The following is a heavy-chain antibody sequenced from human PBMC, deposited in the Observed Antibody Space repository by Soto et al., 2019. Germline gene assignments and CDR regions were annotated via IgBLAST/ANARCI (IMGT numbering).Heavy chain of an antibody. J-gene: IGHJ6*02. D-gene: IGHD3-10*01. Sequence: GGSLRLSCAASGFTFSDYYMSWVRQAPGKGLEWISYVSSSGSTRYYAVSVKGRFTMSRDNAQNSLSLQIDRLRADDTAVYFCARGGFGEFSYYLPLDVWGQGTTVTVSS. CDR2: VSSSGSTR. V-gene: IGHV3-11*01. CDR1: GFTFSDYY. CDR3: ARGGFGEFSYYLPLDV.